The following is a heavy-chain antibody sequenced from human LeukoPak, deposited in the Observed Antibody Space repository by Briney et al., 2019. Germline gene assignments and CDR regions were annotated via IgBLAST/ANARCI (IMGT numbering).Heavy chain of an antibody. Sequence: SVKVSCKASGGTFSSYAISWVRQAPGQGLEWMGGIIPIFGTPNYAQKFQGRVTITAEKSTSTAYMELSSLRSEDTAVYYCARDPKLAAAGTGDAFDIWGQGTVVTVSS. CDR2: IIPIFGTP. D-gene: IGHD6-13*01. V-gene: IGHV1-69*06. CDR1: GGTFSSYA. J-gene: IGHJ3*02. CDR3: ARDPKLAAAGTGDAFDI.